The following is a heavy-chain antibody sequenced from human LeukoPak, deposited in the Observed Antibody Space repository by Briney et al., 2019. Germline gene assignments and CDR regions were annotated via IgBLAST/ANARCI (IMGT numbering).Heavy chain of an antibody. Sequence: PGGSLRLSCAASGFTFSNAWMSWVRQAPGKGLEWVGRIKSKTDGGTTDYAAPVKGRFTIPRDDSKNTLYLQMNSLKAEDTAVYYCTTERRDYDSSGYYLDYWGQGTLVTVSS. V-gene: IGHV3-15*01. CDR1: GFTFSNAW. J-gene: IGHJ4*02. CDR2: IKSKTDGGTT. D-gene: IGHD3-22*01. CDR3: TTERRDYDSSGYYLDY.